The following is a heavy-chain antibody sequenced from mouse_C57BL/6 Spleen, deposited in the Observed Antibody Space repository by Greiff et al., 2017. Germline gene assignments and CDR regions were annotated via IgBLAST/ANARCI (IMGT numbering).Heavy chain of an antibody. CDR2: IWGVGST. CDR3: ASGGYGSSYRFAY. Sequence: VKLVESGPGLVAPSQSLSITCTVSGFSLTSYGVDWVRQSPGKGLEWLGVIWGVGSTNYHSALKSRLSISKDNSKSQVCLKMNSLQTDDTAMYYCASGGYGSSYRFAYWGQGTLVTVSA. D-gene: IGHD1-1*01. V-gene: IGHV2-6*01. J-gene: IGHJ3*01. CDR1: GFSLTSYG.